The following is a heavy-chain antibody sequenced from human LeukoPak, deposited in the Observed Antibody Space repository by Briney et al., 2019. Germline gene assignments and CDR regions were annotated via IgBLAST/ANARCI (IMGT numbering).Heavy chain of an antibody. D-gene: IGHD6-19*01. J-gene: IGHJ4*02. CDR3: ARGRRAYSSGATDY. V-gene: IGHV4-34*01. Sequence: SETLSLTCAVYGGSFSGYYWSWIRQPPGKGLEWIGEINHSGSTSYNPSLKSRVTISVDTSKNQFSLKLSSVTAADTAVYYCARGRRAYSSGATDYWGQGTLVTVSS. CDR1: GGSFSGYY. CDR2: INHSGST.